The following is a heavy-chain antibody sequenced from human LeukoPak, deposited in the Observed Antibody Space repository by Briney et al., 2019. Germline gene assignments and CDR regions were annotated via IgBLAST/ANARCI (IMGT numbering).Heavy chain of an antibody. CDR3: ARGEEVATIPTLNWYFDL. CDR2: INPSGGST. CDR1: GYTFTSYY. V-gene: IGHV1-46*01. J-gene: IGHJ2*01. Sequence: ASVKVSCKASGYTFTSYYMHWVRQAPGQGLEWMGIINPSGGSTSYAQKFQGRVTMTRDTSTSTVYMELSSLRSEDTPVYYCARGEEVATIPTLNWYFDLWGRGTLVTVSS. D-gene: IGHD5-24*01.